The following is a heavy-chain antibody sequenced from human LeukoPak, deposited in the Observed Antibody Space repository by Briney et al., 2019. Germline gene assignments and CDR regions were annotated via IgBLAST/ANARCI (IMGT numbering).Heavy chain of an antibody. D-gene: IGHD3-22*01. CDR3: ARGLYYYHSSGYYYYFDY. Sequence: KTSETLSLTCTVSGGSISSSSYYWGWIRQPPGKGLEWIGSIYYSGSTYYNPSLKSRVTISVDTSKNQFSLKLSSVTAADTAVYYCARGLYYYHSSGYYYYFDYWGQGTLVTVSS. CDR2: IYYSGST. CDR1: GGSISSSSYY. J-gene: IGHJ4*02. V-gene: IGHV4-39*07.